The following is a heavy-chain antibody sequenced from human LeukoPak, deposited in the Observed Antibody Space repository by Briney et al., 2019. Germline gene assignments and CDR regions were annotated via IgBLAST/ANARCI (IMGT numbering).Heavy chain of an antibody. D-gene: IGHD6-13*01. CDR1: GGSINAYW. Sequence: SETLSLTCTLSGGSINAYWWSWIRQPPGKGLEWIGYISSSGSTNYNPSLKSRVTISLATSKTHFSLNLNSVTAADTAVYYCAGLHFAASEEFDPWSQGILVTVSS. CDR3: AGLHFAASEEFDP. CDR2: ISSSGST. V-gene: IGHV4-59*08. J-gene: IGHJ5*02.